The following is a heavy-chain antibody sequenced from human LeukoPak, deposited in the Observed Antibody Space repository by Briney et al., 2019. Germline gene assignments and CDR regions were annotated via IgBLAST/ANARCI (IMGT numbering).Heavy chain of an antibody. D-gene: IGHD3-22*01. CDR3: ARGPNYYDSSGYYLFDY. Sequence: SETLSLTCTVSGYSISSGYYWGWIRQPPGKGLEWIGSIYHSGSTYYNPSLKSRVTISVDTSKNQFSLKLSSVTAADTAVYYCARGPNYYDSSGYYLFDYWGQGTLVTVSS. CDR1: GYSISSGYY. CDR2: IYHSGST. J-gene: IGHJ4*02. V-gene: IGHV4-38-2*02.